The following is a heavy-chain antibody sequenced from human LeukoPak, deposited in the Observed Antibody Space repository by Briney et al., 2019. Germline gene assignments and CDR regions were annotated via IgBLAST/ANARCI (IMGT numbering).Heavy chain of an antibody. CDR2: IKQDGSEK. CDR3: ARAPEMATIRYYFDY. D-gene: IGHD5-24*01. J-gene: IGHJ4*02. V-gene: IGHV3-7*01. CDR1: GFSFSNYW. Sequence: PGGSLRLSCAASGFSFSNYWMSWVRQAPGGGLEWVANIKQDGSEKYYVDSVKGRFTISRDNAKNSLYLQMNSLRDEDTAFYYCARAPEMATIRYYFDYWGQGTLVTVSS.